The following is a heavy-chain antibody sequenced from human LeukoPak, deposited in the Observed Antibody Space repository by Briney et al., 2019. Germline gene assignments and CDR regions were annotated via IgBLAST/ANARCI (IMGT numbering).Heavy chain of an antibody. CDR1: GGTFSSYA. Sequence: GASVKVSCKASGGTFSSYAISWVRQAPGQGLEWMGRIIPILGIANYAQKFQGRLTMTTDTSTSTANMELKSLRSDDTAVYYCAKDQGWCSGGSCYPQHWGQGTLVTVSS. D-gene: IGHD2-15*01. V-gene: IGHV1-69*04. CDR3: AKDQGWCSGGSCYPQH. CDR2: IIPILGIA. J-gene: IGHJ1*01.